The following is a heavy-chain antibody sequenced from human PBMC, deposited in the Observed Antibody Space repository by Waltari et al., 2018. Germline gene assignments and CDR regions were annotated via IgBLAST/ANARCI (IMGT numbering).Heavy chain of an antibody. CDR2: INHRGST. Sequence: QVQLQQWGAGLLKPSETLSLTCAVYGGSFSGYYWSWIRQPPGKGLEWIGEINHRGSTNYNPSLKSRVTISVDTSKNQFSLKLSSVTAADTAVYYCATRTIAAAGIIYFDYWGQGTLVTVSS. CDR1: GGSFSGYY. J-gene: IGHJ4*02. V-gene: IGHV4-34*01. D-gene: IGHD6-13*01. CDR3: ATRTIAAAGIIYFDY.